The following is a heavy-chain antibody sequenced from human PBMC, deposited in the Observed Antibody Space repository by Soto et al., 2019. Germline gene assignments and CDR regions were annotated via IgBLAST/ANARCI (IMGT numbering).Heavy chain of an antibody. J-gene: IGHJ6*02. Sequence: SETLSLTCTVSGGSISSYYWSWIRQPAGKGLEWIGRIYTSGSTNYNPSLKSRVTMSVDTSKNQFSLKLSSVTAADTAVYYCARDNTIFGVDPYYGMDVWGQGTTVTVS. CDR1: GGSISSYY. CDR3: ARDNTIFGVDPYYGMDV. V-gene: IGHV4-4*07. D-gene: IGHD3-3*01. CDR2: IYTSGST.